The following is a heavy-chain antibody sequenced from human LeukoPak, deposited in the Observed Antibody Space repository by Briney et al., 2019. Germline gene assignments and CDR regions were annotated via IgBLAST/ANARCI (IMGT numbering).Heavy chain of an antibody. J-gene: IGHJ4*02. CDR1: GYSISSGYY. Sequence: SETLSLTCTVSGYSISSGYYWGWIRQPPGKGLEWIGSIYHSGSTYYNPSVKSRVTISVDTSKNRLSLKLSFVTAADTAVYYCARPYDSSGYYYVYWGQGTLVTVSS. V-gene: IGHV4-38-2*02. CDR3: ARPYDSSGYYYVY. D-gene: IGHD3-22*01. CDR2: IYHSGST.